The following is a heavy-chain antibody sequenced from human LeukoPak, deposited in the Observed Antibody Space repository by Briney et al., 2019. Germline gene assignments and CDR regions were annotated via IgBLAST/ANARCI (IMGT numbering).Heavy chain of an antibody. CDR2: IRQDGSEK. Sequence: GGSLRLSCTASGFTFSTYWMNWARQTPGTGLEWVANIRQDGSEKYYVDSVKGRFTISRDNPKSSLYLQMNSLRAEDTAVYYCASGGSSSWHGTFGMDVWGQGTTVTVSS. CDR3: ASGGSSSWHGTFGMDV. V-gene: IGHV3-7*02. D-gene: IGHD6-13*01. CDR1: GFTFSTYW. J-gene: IGHJ6*02.